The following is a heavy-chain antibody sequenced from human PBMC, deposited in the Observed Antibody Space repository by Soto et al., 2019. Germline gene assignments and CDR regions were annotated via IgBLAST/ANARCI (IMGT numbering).Heavy chain of an antibody. J-gene: IGHJ5*02. CDR1: GASISSYY. CDR2: ISNRGNT. D-gene: IGHD5-12*01. V-gene: IGHV4-59*01. CDR3: VRVLHIIVASDWFDP. Sequence: PSETLSLTCSVSGASISSYYWSWIRQPPGKGLEWIGYISNRGNTNYNSSLKSRVTISLDTSKNQFSLRLSSVTAADTAVYYCVRVLHIIVASDWFDPWGQGTLVTVS.